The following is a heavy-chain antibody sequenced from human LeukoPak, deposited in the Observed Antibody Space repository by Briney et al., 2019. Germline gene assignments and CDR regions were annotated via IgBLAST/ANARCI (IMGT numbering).Heavy chain of an antibody. CDR3: AKDPNCNPRSPFDY. V-gene: IGHV3-53*05. Sequence: GGSLRLSCAASGFTVSSNYMSWVRQAPGKGLEWVSVIYSGGSTYYADSVKGRFTISRDNSKNTLYLQMNSLRAEDTAVYYCAKDPNCNPRSPFDYWGQGTLVTVSS. J-gene: IGHJ4*02. D-gene: IGHD1-20*01. CDR1: GFTVSSNY. CDR2: IYSGGST.